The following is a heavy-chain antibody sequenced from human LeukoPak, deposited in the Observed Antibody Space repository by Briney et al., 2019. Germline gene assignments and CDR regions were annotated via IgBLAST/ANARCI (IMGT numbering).Heavy chain of an antibody. Sequence: GGSLRLSCAASVFTFSTYAMHWVRQAPGKGLEWVAFIQDDGSNKYYADSVKGRFTISRDNSKNMLHLQMNSLRAEDTAVYYCAREGSSSWYNWFDPWGQGTLVTVSS. V-gene: IGHV3-30*02. J-gene: IGHJ5*02. D-gene: IGHD6-13*01. CDR2: IQDDGSNK. CDR3: AREGSSSWYNWFDP. CDR1: VFTFSTYA.